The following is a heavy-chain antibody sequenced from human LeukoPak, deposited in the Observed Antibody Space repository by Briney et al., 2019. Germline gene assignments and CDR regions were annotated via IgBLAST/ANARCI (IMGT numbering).Heavy chain of an antibody. J-gene: IGHJ4*02. V-gene: IGHV4-34*01. D-gene: IGHD2-2*02. CDR2: INHSGST. Sequence: SETLSLTCAVYGGSFSGYYWSWIRQPPGKGLEWIGEINHSGSTNYNPSLKSRVTISVDTSKNQFSLKLRSVTAAETAVYYCARESATAIYDYWGQGTLVTVSS. CDR3: ARESATAIYDY. CDR1: GGSFSGYY.